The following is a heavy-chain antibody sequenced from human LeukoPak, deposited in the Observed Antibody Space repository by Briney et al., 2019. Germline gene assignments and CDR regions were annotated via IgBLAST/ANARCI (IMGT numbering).Heavy chain of an antibody. CDR1: GFTFSSYA. CDR3: AKETANPKEAAAAPYYYMDV. Sequence: GGSLRLSCAASGFTFSSYAMSWARQAPGKGLEWVSAISGSGGSTYYADSVKGRFTISRDNSKNTLYLQMNSLRAEDTAVYHCAKETANPKEAAAAPYYYMDVWGKGTTVTVSS. CDR2: ISGSGGST. J-gene: IGHJ6*03. D-gene: IGHD6-13*01. V-gene: IGHV3-23*01.